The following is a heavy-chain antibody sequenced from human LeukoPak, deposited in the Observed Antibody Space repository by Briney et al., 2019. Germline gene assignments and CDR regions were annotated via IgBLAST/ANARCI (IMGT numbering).Heavy chain of an antibody. Sequence: PGGSLRLSCAASGFTFSSYSMNWVRQAPGRGLEWLSYISSSSGAIYYADSVKGRFTIFRDNAKNSLYLQMNSLRAEDTAVYYCARDPLRYLRVGHYDYWGQGTLVAVSS. V-gene: IGHV3-48*01. D-gene: IGHD3-9*01. CDR1: GFTFSSYS. CDR3: ARDPLRYLRVGHYDY. J-gene: IGHJ4*02. CDR2: ISSSSGAI.